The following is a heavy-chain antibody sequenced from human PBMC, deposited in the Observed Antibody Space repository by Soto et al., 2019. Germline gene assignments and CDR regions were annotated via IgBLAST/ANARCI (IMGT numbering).Heavy chain of an antibody. D-gene: IGHD3-22*01. V-gene: IGHV4-59*12. Sequence: SETLSLTCTVSGGSISSYYWSWIWQPPGKGLEWIGYIYYSGNTNYNPSLKSRVTISVDTSKNQFYLKLSSVTAADTAVYYCAREATITMIVVAETFDIWGQGTRVTVSS. J-gene: IGHJ3*02. CDR1: GGSISSYY. CDR2: IYYSGNT. CDR3: AREATITMIVVAETFDI.